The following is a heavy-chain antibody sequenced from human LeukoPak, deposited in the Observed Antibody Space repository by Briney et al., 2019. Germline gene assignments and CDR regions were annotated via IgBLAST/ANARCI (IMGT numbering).Heavy chain of an antibody. J-gene: IGHJ4*02. D-gene: IGHD3-10*01. CDR3: AKGIYGSGSYSGYYFDY. CDR1: GFTFSTYA. V-gene: IGHV3-30*02. CDR2: IRYDGSNK. Sequence: PGGSLRLSCAASGFTFSTYAMHWVRQAPGKGLEWVAFIRYDGSNKYYADSVEGRFTISRDNSKNTLYLQMNSLRAEDTAVYYCAKGIYGSGSYSGYYFDYWGQGTLVTVSS.